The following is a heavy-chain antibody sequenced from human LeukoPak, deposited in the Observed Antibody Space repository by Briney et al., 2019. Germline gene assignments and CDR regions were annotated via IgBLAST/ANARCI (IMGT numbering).Heavy chain of an antibody. V-gene: IGHV4-4*07. Sequence: PSETLSLTCTVSGGSISSYYWSWIRRPAGKGLEWIGRIYTSGSTNYNPSLKSRVTMSVDTSKNQFSLKLSSVTAADTAVYYCAGYDFWGGSDYWGQGTLVTVYS. J-gene: IGHJ4*02. CDR1: GGSISSYY. CDR2: IYTSGST. D-gene: IGHD3-3*01. CDR3: AGYDFWGGSDY.